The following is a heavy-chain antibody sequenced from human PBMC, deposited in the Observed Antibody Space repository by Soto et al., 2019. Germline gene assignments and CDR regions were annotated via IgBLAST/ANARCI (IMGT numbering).Heavy chain of an antibody. CDR2: INTDGGEK. Sequence: GGSLRLSCTASGITFSSYWMSWVRRAPGKGLEWVANINTDGGEKYYVDSVKGRFTIPRDNAKKSLYLEMNSLRAEDTAVYFCARDSGYCSSSTSCFNYWGQGTLVTVSS. J-gene: IGHJ4*02. CDR1: GITFSSYW. CDR3: ARDSGYCSSSTSCFNY. V-gene: IGHV3-7*01. D-gene: IGHD2-15*01.